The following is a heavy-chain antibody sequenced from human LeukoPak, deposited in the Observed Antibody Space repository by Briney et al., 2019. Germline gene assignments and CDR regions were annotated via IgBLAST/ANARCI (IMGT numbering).Heavy chain of an antibody. V-gene: IGHV3-15*01. D-gene: IGHD2-2*01. Sequence: PGGSLRLSCSATGFTFSHAWMTWVRQAPGKGLEWVCQIKSKSDGGTTDYAAPVKGRFTISRDDSKNTLSLQMSSLRTEDTAVYYCITDLRSRYRQTAASLIDYWGQGTLVTVSS. CDR2: IKSKSDGGTT. CDR1: GFTFSHAW. CDR3: ITDLRSRYRQTAASLIDY. J-gene: IGHJ4*02.